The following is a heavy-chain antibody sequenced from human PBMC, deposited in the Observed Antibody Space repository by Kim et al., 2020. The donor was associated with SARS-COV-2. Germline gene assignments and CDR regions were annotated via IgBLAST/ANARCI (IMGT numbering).Heavy chain of an antibody. CDR1: GFTFSSYD. Sequence: GGSLRLSCAASGFTFSSYDMHWVRQATGKGLEWVSAIGTAGDTYYPGSVKGRFTISRENAKNSLYLQMNSLRAGDTAVYYCARGRSSSWSCDYWGQGTLVTVSS. V-gene: IGHV3-13*01. J-gene: IGHJ4*02. CDR2: IGTAGDT. D-gene: IGHD6-13*01. CDR3: ARGRSSSWSCDY.